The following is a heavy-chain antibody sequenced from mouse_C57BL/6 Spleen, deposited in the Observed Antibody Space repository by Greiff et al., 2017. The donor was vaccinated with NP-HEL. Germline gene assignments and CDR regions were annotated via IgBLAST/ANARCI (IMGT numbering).Heavy chain of an antibody. J-gene: IGHJ1*03. CDR2: INSDGGST. CDR3: ARSPQLLRGGYFDV. D-gene: IGHD1-1*01. V-gene: IGHV5-2*01. Sequence: EVKLMESGGGLVQPGESLKLSCESNEYEFPSHDMSWVRKTPEKRLELVAAINSDGGSTYYPDTMGRRFIISRDNTKKTLYLQMSSLRSEDTALYYCARSPQLLRGGYFDVWGTGTTVTVSS. CDR1: EYEFPSHD.